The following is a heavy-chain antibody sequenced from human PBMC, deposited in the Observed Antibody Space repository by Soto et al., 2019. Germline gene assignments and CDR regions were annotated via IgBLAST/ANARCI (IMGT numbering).Heavy chain of an antibody. Sequence: VGSLRLSCAASGFTFSSYAMSWVRQAPGKGLEWVSAISGSGGSTYHADSVRGRFTISRDNSKNTLYLQMNSLRAEDTAVYYCAKDLNPAVVHGLSVYWGQGTLVTVSS. CDR2: ISGSGGST. CDR3: AKDLNPAVVHGLSVY. D-gene: IGHD2-8*02. CDR1: GFTFSSYA. V-gene: IGHV3-23*01. J-gene: IGHJ4*02.